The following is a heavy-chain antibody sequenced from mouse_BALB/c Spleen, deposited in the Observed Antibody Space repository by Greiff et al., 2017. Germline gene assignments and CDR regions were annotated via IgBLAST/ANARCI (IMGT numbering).Heavy chain of an antibody. Sequence: LKQPGSELVRPGASVKLSCKASGYTFTSYWMHWVKQRPGQGLEWIGNIYPGSGSTNYDEKFKSKATLTVDTSSSTAYMQLSSLTSEDSAVYYCTRQLTGSAYWGQGTLVTVSA. CDR3: TRQLTGSAY. CDR2: IYPGSGST. J-gene: IGHJ3*01. CDR1: GYTFTSYW. V-gene: IGHV1S22*01. D-gene: IGHD4-1*01.